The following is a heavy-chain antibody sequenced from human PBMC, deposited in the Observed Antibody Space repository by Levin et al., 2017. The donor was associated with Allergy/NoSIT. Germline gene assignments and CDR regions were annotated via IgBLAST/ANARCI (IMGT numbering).Heavy chain of an antibody. CDR1: GGSISSYY. J-gene: IGHJ3*02. D-gene: IGHD3-10*01. CDR2: IYYSGST. CDR3: AGWGSANDAFDI. V-gene: IGHV4-59*01. Sequence: SETLSLTCTVSGGSISSYYWSWVRQPPGKGLEWIGYIYYSGSTNYNPSLKSRLTFSIDTSKNHFSLKLSSGTAADTAVYYCAGWGSANDAFDIWGQGTMVTVSS.